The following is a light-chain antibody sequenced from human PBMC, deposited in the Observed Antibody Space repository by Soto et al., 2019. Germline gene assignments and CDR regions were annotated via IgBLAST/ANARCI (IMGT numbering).Light chain of an antibody. V-gene: IGKV1-5*01. J-gene: IGKJ1*01. CDR1: LPISNY. CDR3: QQYQSDTWT. Sequence: DIQMTQSPSSLSASVGDRVTITCRASLPISNYLARYQQKPGKAPKLLLYDVSTLERGVPSRFSGSGSATEFTLTISDLQPDDFATYYCQQYQSDTWTFGQGTKVDIK. CDR2: DVS.